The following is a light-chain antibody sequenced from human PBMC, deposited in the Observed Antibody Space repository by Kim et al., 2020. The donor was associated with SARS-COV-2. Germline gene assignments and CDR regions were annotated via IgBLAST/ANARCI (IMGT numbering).Light chain of an antibody. CDR1: SSDVGGYNY. V-gene: IGLV2-14*04. J-gene: IGLJ2*01. CDR3: SSYTSSSTYVV. Sequence: QSITISCTGTSSDVGGYNYVSWYQQHPGKAPKLMIYDVSKRPSGVSNRFSGSKSGNTASLTISGLQAEDEADYYFSSYTSSSTYVVFGGGTKLTVL. CDR2: DVS.